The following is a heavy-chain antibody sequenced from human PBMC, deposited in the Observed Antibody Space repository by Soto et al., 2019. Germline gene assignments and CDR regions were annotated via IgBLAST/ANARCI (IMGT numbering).Heavy chain of an antibody. D-gene: IGHD3-16*01. J-gene: IGHJ4*02. CDR2: IYYSGNT. CDR1: GGSTSSDNY. CDR3: AREGGESSDGLYYFDS. V-gene: IGHV4-30-4*01. Sequence: SETLSLTCTVSGGSTSSDNYWSWIRQPPGKGLEWIGHIYYSGNTDYTPSLKSRLAISIDTSKNQFSLKLSSVTAADTAVYFCAREGGESSDGLYYFDSWGQGSLVTVSS.